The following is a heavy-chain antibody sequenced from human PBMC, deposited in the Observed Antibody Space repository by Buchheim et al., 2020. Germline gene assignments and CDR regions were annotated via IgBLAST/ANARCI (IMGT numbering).Heavy chain of an antibody. Sequence: QVQLVESGGGVVQPGRSLRLSCAASGFTFSSYGMHWVRQAPGKGLEWVAVISYDGSNKYYADSVKGRFTISRDNSKNTLYLQMNSLRAEDTAVYYCARGGGYSYGYFEPGGGMDVWGQGTT. CDR3: ARGGGYSYGYFEPGGGMDV. V-gene: IGHV3-30*03. D-gene: IGHD5-18*01. CDR1: GFTFSSYG. CDR2: ISYDGSNK. J-gene: IGHJ6*02.